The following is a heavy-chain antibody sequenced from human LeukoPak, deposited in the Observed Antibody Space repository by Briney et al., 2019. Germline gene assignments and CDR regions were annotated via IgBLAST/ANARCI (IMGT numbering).Heavy chain of an antibody. V-gene: IGHV3-48*01. CDR3: ARDLRYNFWSGSYLSVDYIDY. Sequence: GGSLRLSCAASGFTFSTYSMNWVRQAPGKGLGWVSYISSSSSAIYYADSVKGRFTISRDNAKSSLSLQMNSLRAEDTAVYYCARDLRYNFWSGSYLSVDYIDYWGQGALVTVSS. CDR2: ISSSSSAI. D-gene: IGHD3-3*01. CDR1: GFTFSTYS. J-gene: IGHJ4*02.